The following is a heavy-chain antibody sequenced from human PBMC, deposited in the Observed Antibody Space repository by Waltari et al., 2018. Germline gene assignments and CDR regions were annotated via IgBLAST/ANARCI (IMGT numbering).Heavy chain of an antibody. D-gene: IGHD2-8*02. J-gene: IGHJ4*02. Sequence: EVQLVQSGAEVKKPGATVKISCKVSGYTFTDYYMHWVQQAPGKGLEWMGLVDPEDGETIYAEKFQGRVTMTADTSTDTVYMELSSLRSEDTAVYYCATGRWDCTGGVCFDFDYWGQGTLVTVSS. CDR2: VDPEDGET. V-gene: IGHV1-69-2*01. CDR3: ATGRWDCTGGVCFDFDY. CDR1: GYTFTDYY.